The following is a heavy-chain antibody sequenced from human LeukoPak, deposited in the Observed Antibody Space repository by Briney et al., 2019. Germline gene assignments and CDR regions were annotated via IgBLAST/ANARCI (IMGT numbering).Heavy chain of an antibody. CDR2: IKQDGSEK. V-gene: IGHV3-7*01. J-gene: IGHJ4*02. CDR1: GFTSSSYL. CDR3: ARVWVRGVSRRLSYYFDY. Sequence: GGSLRLSCAASGFTSSSYLMSWVRQAPGRGLEWVANIKQDGSEKYYVDSVKGRFTISRDNAKNSLYLQMNSLRAEDTAVYYCARVWVRGVSRRLSYYFDYWGQGTLVTVSS. D-gene: IGHD3-10*01.